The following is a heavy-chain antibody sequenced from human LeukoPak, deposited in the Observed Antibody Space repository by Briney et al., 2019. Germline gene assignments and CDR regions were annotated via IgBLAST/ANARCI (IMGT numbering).Heavy chain of an antibody. CDR2: ISYDGSNK. D-gene: IGHD3-10*01. CDR3: ARGITMVRGVLAEAFDI. Sequence: PGGSLRLSCAASGFTFSSYAMHWVRQAPGKGLEWVAVISYDGSNKYYADSVKGRFTTSRDNSKNTLYLQMNSLRAEDTAVYYCARGITMVRGVLAEAFDIWGQGTMVTVSS. CDR1: GFTFSSYA. J-gene: IGHJ3*02. V-gene: IGHV3-30*04.